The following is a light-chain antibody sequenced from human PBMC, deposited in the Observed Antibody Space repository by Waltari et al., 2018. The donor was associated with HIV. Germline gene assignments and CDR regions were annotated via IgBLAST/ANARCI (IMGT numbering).Light chain of an antibody. CDR1: SRYVATYKL. CDR3: CSYVSNVI. V-gene: IGLV2-23*02. J-gene: IGLJ2*01. CDR2: EVS. Sequence: QSALTQPAYVSGSPGQSIPISCTRTSRYVATYKLAPWYQQHPGKAPKLMIYEVSKRPSGVSDRFSGSKSGDTASLTISGLQAEDEADYYCCSYVSNVIFGGGTKLTVL.